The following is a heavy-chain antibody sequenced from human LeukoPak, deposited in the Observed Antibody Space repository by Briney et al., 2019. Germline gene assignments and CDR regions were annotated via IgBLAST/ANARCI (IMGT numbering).Heavy chain of an antibody. V-gene: IGHV4-34*01. D-gene: IGHD1-26*01. Sequence: SETLSLTCAVYGGSFSGYYWSWIRQPPGKGLEWIGEINHSGSTNYNPSLKSRVTISVDTSKNQFFLKLSSVTAADTAVYYCARDPYSGSYYAPFDIWGQGTMVTVSS. CDR2: INHSGST. J-gene: IGHJ3*02. CDR3: ARDPYSGSYYAPFDI. CDR1: GGSFSGYY.